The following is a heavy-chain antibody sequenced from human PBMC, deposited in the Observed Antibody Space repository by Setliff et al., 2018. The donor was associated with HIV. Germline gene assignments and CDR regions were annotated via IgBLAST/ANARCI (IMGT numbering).Heavy chain of an antibody. J-gene: IGHJ4*02. Sequence: VASVKVSCKTFGYRFTDFYVNWVRQAPGQGLEWMGWINPKSGATKNAQKFQGRVTMTRDTSISTVYMELSSLRSDDTALYFCARRAEDLAINPPSLDYYFDYWGQGTPVTVSS. CDR2: INPKSGAT. CDR3: ARRAEDLAINPPSLDYYFDY. V-gene: IGHV1-2*02. D-gene: IGHD3-9*01. CDR1: GYRFTDFY.